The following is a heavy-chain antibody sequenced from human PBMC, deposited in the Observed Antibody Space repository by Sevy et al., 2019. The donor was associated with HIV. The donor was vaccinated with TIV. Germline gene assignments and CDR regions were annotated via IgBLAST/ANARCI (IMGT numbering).Heavy chain of an antibody. V-gene: IGHV3-30-3*01. CDR2: ISYDGSNK. D-gene: IGHD5-12*01. CDR1: GFTFSSYA. Sequence: GGSLRLSCAASGFTFSSYAMHWVRQAPGKGLEWVAVISYDGSNKYYADSVKGRFTISRDNSKNTLYLQLNSLRAEDTAVYYCARDFLGYGYSGYGQGPYAFDIWGQGTMVTVSS. CDR3: ARDFLGYGYSGYGQGPYAFDI. J-gene: IGHJ3*02.